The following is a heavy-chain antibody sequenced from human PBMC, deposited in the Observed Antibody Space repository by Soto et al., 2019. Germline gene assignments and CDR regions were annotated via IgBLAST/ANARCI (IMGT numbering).Heavy chain of an antibody. D-gene: IGHD2-15*01. Sequence: QVQLVQSGAEVKKPGASVKVSCKASGYTFTSYAMHWVRQAPGQRLEWMGWINAGNGNTKYSQKFQGRVTITRDTSASKAYMELSSLRSEDTAVYYCASSYCSGGSCYPYYFDYWGQGTLVTVSS. CDR2: INAGNGNT. V-gene: IGHV1-3*01. CDR1: GYTFTSYA. J-gene: IGHJ4*02. CDR3: ASSYCSGGSCYPYYFDY.